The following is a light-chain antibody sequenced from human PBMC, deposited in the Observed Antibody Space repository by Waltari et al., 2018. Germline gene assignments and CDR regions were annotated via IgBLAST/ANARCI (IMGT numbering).Light chain of an antibody. CDR2: SAS. CDR3: QQYNNWPLA. CDR1: QSVSNN. V-gene: IGKV3-15*01. Sequence: EIVMTQSPATLSVSPGERATLSCRASQSVSNNLACHQQKPGHAPRVLIYSASTRATGIPARFSGSGSGTEFTLTISSLQSEDFAVYYCQQYNNWPLAFGQGTKVEIK. J-gene: IGKJ1*01.